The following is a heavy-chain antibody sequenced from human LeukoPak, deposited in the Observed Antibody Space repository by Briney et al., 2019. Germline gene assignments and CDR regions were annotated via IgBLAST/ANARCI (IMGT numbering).Heavy chain of an antibody. V-gene: IGHV3-30*02. D-gene: IGHD2-2*01. J-gene: IGHJ5*02. CDR1: GFTFSSYG. CDR3: AKDRSSTSPSPGVNWFDP. Sequence: QPGGSLRLSCAASGFTFSSYGMHWVRQAPGKGLEWVAFIRYDGSNKYYADSVKGRFTISRDNSKNTLYLQMNSLRAEDTAVYYCAKDRSSTSPSPGVNWFDPWGQGTQVTVSS. CDR2: IRYDGSNK.